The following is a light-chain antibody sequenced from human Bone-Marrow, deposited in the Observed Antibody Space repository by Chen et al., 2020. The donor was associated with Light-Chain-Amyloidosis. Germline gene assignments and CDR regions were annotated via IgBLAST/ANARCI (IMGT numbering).Light chain of an antibody. CDR2: DVA. Sequence: QSALTQPASVSGSPGQSITISCTGTSSDVGGDNHVSWYQQHPDNAPKLLIYDVANRPSWVPDRFAGSKADNTASLTSSGPETEDEADYCCRSYTSTNTLVFGSGTRVTVL. V-gene: IGLV2-14*01. CDR1: SSDVGGDNH. CDR3: RSYTSTNTLV. J-gene: IGLJ1*01.